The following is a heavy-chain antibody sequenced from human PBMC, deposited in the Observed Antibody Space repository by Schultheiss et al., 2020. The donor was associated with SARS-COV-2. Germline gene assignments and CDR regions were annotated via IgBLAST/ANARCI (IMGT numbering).Heavy chain of an antibody. CDR3: ARDLRAVATEFDY. J-gene: IGHJ4*02. D-gene: IGHD5-12*01. CDR1: GFTFSSYA. Sequence: GGSLRLSCAASGFTFSSYAMSWVRQAPGKGLEWVAVISYDGSCKYYADSVKGRFTISRDNSKNTLYLQMNSLRAEDTAVYYCARDLRAVATEFDYWGQGTLVTVSS. CDR2: ISYDGSCK. V-gene: IGHV3-30*03.